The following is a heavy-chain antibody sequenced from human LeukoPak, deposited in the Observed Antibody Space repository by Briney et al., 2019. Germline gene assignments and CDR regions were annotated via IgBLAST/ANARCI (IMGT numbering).Heavy chain of an antibody. V-gene: IGHV4-61*02. J-gene: IGHJ5*02. CDR3: AREPLGSWPYNWFDP. Sequence: PSETLSLTCTVSGGSISSGSYYWSWIRQPAGKGLEWIGCIYTSGSTNYNPSLKSRVTISVDTSKNQFSLKLSSVTAADTAVYYCAREPLGSWPYNWFDPWGQGTLVTVSS. CDR1: GGSISSGSYY. D-gene: IGHD6-13*01. CDR2: IYTSGST.